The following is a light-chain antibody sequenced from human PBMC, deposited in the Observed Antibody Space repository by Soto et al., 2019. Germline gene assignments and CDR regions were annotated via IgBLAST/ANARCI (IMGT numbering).Light chain of an antibody. CDR2: DVS. J-gene: IGLJ1*01. CDR1: SSEVGGYNY. V-gene: IGLV2-14*01. Sequence: QSVLTQPASVSGSTGQSITISCTGTSSEVGGYNYVSWYQQHPGKAPKFMIYDVSNRPSGVSTRFSGSKSGNTASLTISVFQAEDEADYYCNTYTTSNTRXIVFGTGTKVTV. CDR3: NTYTTSNTRXIV.